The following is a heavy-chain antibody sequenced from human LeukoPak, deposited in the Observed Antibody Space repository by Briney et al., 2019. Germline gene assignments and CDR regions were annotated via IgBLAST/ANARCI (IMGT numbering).Heavy chain of an antibody. V-gene: IGHV4-61*01. CDR1: GGSVSSGSYY. D-gene: IGHD3-10*01. Sequence: PSQTLSLTCTVSGGSVSSGSYYWSWIRQPPGKGLEWIGYIYYSGSTNYNPSLKSRVTISVDTSKNQFSLKLSSVTAADTGVYYCARDGWYYYGMDVWGQGTTVTVSS. J-gene: IGHJ6*02. CDR2: IYYSGST. CDR3: ARDGWYYYGMDV.